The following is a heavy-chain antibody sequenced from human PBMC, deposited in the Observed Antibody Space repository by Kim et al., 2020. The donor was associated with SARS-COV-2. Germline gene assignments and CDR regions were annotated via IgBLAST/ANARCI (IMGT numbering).Heavy chain of an antibody. CDR1: GFTFGDYA. CDR2: IRDKAHGGTP. Sequence: GGSLRLSCRSSGFTFGDYAINWVRQAPGKGLEWVGFIRDKAHGGTPDYAASLRGRFAISRDDSKSIAYLQMNSLKTEDTAVYSCTNERYWGQGTLVTVPS. V-gene: IGHV3-49*04. J-gene: IGHJ4*02. CDR3: TNERY.